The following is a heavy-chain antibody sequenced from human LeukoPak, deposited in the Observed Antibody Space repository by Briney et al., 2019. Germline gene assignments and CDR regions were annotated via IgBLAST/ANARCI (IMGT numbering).Heavy chain of an antibody. D-gene: IGHD5-18*01. Sequence: PGGSLRLSCAASGFTFSSYGMHWVRQAPGKGLEWVAFIRYDGSNKYYADSVKGRFTISRDNSKNTLYLQMNSLRAEDTAVYYCAKDRRKYSYGYYYFDYWGQGTLVTVSS. CDR3: AKDRRKYSYGYYYFDY. CDR2: IRYDGSNK. J-gene: IGHJ4*02. CDR1: GFTFSSYG. V-gene: IGHV3-30*02.